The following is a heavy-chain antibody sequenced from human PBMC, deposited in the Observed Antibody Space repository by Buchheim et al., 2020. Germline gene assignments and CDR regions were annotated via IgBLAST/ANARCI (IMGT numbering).Heavy chain of an antibody. CDR2: ISASGGRT. Sequence: EVFLVESGGHLVQPGGSLRLSCAASGFPFGGYEMNWVRQAPGKGLECIVYISASGGRTYYVDSVRGRFTISRDNAKNSLYLQMSSLRVEDTAVYYCATDPHYPSGSYWGRGTL. D-gene: IGHD3-10*01. V-gene: IGHV3-48*03. CDR3: ATDPHYPSGSY. J-gene: IGHJ1*01. CDR1: GFPFGGYE.